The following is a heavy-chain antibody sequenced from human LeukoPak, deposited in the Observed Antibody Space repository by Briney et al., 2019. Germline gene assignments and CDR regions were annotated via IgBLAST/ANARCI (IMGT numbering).Heavy chain of an antibody. V-gene: IGHV4-59*01. CDR2: IYTSGRT. CDR3: LREGGGWALPDAFDI. CDR1: GGSISSYY. Sequence: SETLSLTCTLSGGSISSYYWSWIRQPPGKGLGLHGDIYTSGRTKYNSSIKTRGTISVHTSKTQFSLKLSCETAADAAVYCWLREGGGWALPDAFDIWGQGTMVTVSS. D-gene: IGHD6-19*01. J-gene: IGHJ3*02.